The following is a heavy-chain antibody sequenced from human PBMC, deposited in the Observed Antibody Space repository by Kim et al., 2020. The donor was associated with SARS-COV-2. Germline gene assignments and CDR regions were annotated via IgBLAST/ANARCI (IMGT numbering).Heavy chain of an antibody. CDR2: IKSKTDGGTT. J-gene: IGHJ3*02. CDR1: GFTFSNAW. CDR3: TTGPMRDVHDAFDI. D-gene: IGHD3-22*01. Sequence: GGSLRLSCAASGFTFSNAWMSWVRQAPGKGLEWVGRIKSKTDGGTTDYAAPVKGRFTISRDDSKNTLYLQMNSLKTEDTAVYYCTTGPMRDVHDAFDIWGQGTMVTVSS. V-gene: IGHV3-15*01.